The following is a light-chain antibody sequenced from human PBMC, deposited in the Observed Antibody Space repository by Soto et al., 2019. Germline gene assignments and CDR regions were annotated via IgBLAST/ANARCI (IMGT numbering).Light chain of an antibody. CDR1: SSNIGAGYD. CDR3: QSYDSSRSALV. Sequence: QSVLTQPPSVSGAPGQRVTLSCTGSSSNIGAGYDVHWYQQLPGTAPKLLIYGNSNRPSGVPDRFSGSKSGTSASLAITGLQAEDEAEYDCQSYDSSRSALVFGGGTKLTVL. J-gene: IGLJ2*01. V-gene: IGLV1-40*01. CDR2: GNS.